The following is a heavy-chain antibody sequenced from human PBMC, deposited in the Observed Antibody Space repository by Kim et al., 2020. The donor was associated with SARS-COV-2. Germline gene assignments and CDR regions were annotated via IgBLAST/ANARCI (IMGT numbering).Heavy chain of an antibody. D-gene: IGHD2-2*01. J-gene: IGHJ4*02. V-gene: IGHV1-18*01. CDR3: ARGSGIVVVAAGFDY. Sequence: ASVKVSCKASGYTFTSYGISWVRQAPGQGLEWMGWISAYNGNTNYAQKLQGRVTMTTDTSTSTAYMELRSLRSHDTAVYYCARGSGIVVVAAGFDYWGQGTLVTVSS. CDR2: ISAYNGNT. CDR1: GYTFTSYG.